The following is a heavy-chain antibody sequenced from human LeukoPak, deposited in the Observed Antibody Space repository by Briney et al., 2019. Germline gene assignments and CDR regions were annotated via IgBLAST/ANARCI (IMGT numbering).Heavy chain of an antibody. Sequence: SQTLSLTCTVSGGSISSGDYYWSWIRQPPGKGLEWIGYIYYSGSTYYNPSLKSRVTISVDTSKNQFSLKLSSVTAADTAVYYGARVGDYSSGYNAFDIWGQGTMVTVSS. CDR3: ARVGDYSSGYNAFDI. V-gene: IGHV4-30-4*01. J-gene: IGHJ3*02. CDR2: IYYSGST. D-gene: IGHD3-22*01. CDR1: GGSISSGDYY.